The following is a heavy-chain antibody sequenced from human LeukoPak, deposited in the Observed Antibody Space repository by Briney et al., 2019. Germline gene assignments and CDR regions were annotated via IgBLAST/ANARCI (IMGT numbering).Heavy chain of an antibody. V-gene: IGHV3-23*01. Sequence: QTGGSLRLSCAASGFSFSNFAMSWVRQAPGKGLEWVSSIRSNGDSTYYADSVKGRFTISRDNSNYRLYLQMNSLRAEDTAVYFCANAGYPESSTPAYWGQGTLVTVSS. D-gene: IGHD6-13*01. CDR1: GFSFSNFA. CDR2: IRSNGDST. CDR3: ANAGYPESSTPAY. J-gene: IGHJ4*02.